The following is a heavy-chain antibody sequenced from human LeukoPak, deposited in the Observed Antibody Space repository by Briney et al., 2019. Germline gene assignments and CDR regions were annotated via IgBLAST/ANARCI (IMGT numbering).Heavy chain of an antibody. CDR2: IYYSGST. CDR3: AGHMTGSLNWFDP. CDR1: GGSISSSSYY. Sequence: PSETLSLTCTVSGGSISSSSYYWGWIRQPPGKGLEWIGSIYYSGSTYYNPFLKSRVTISVDTSKNQFSLKLSSVTAADTAVYYCAGHMTGSLNWFDPWGQGTLVTVSS. V-gene: IGHV4-39*01. J-gene: IGHJ5*02. D-gene: IGHD2-15*01.